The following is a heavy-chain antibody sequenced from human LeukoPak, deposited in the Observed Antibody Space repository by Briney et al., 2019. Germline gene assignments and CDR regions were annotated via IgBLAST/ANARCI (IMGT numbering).Heavy chain of an antibody. CDR3: ARGGYSSPPFDY. V-gene: IGHV1-69*05. Sequence: SVKVSCKASGGTFSSYAISWVGQAPGQGLEWMGGIIPIFGTANYAQKFQGRVTITTDESTSTAYMELSSLRSEDTAVYYCARGGYSSPPFDYWGQGTLVTVSS. CDR1: GGTFSSYA. J-gene: IGHJ4*02. CDR2: IIPIFGTA. D-gene: IGHD6-13*01.